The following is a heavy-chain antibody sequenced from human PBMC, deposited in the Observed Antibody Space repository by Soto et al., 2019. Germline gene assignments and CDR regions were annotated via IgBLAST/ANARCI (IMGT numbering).Heavy chain of an antibody. Sequence: PSETLSLTCTVSGGSISSYYWSWIRQPPGKGLEWIGYIYYSGSTNYNPSLKSRVTISVDTSKNQFSLKLSSVTAADTAVYYCARDKAIFQRSPDYYYGMDVWGQGTTVTVS. CDR3: ARDKAIFQRSPDYYYGMDV. V-gene: IGHV4-59*01. CDR1: GGSISSYY. D-gene: IGHD3-3*01. J-gene: IGHJ6*02. CDR2: IYYSGST.